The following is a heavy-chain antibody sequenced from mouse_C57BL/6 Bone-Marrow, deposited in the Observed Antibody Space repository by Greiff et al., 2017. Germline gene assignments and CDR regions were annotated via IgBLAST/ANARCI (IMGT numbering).Heavy chain of an antibody. D-gene: IGHD2-4*01. J-gene: IGHJ3*02. Sequence: EVQLVESGGDLVKPGGSLKLSCAASGFTFSSYGMSWVRQTPDKRLEWVATISSGGSYTYYPDSVKGRFTISRDNAKNTLYLQMSSLKSEDTAMYYCARQRLRTWGQGTLVTVSA. CDR3: ARQRLRT. CDR2: ISSGGSYT. V-gene: IGHV5-6*01. CDR1: GFTFSSYG.